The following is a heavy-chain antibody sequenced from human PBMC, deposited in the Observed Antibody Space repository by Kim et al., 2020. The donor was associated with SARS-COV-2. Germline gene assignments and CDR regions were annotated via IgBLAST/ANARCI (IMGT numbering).Heavy chain of an antibody. CDR3: ASASKGYFDN. V-gene: IGHV3-74*01. Sequence: TSDADTVKGRYTIARDNSKSTLYLQMNSLRAEDTAVFYCASASKGYFDNWGQGTLVTVSS. CDR2: T. J-gene: IGHJ4*02.